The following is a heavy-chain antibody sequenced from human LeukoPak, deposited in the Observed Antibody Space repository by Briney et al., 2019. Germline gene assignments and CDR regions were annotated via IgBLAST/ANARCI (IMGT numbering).Heavy chain of an antibody. CDR3: ARAFGEYSSGWYEGYYYYMDV. D-gene: IGHD6-19*01. Sequence: PSETLSLTCAVSGGSISSSNWWSWVRQPPGKGLEWIGRIYTSGSTNYNPSLKSRVTMSVDTSKNQFSLKLSSVTAADTAVYYCARAFGEYSSGWYEGYYYYMDVWGKGTTVTISS. J-gene: IGHJ6*03. V-gene: IGHV4-4*02. CDR1: GGSISSSNW. CDR2: IYTSGST.